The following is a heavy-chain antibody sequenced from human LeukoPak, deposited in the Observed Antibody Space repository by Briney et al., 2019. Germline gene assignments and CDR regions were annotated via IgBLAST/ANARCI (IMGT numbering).Heavy chain of an antibody. CDR1: GFSLSTSGVG. CDR3: AHRYDFWSGSYFDY. J-gene: IGHJ4*02. V-gene: IGHV2-5*02. Sequence: ESGPTLVNPTQTLTLTCTFSGFSLSTSGVGVGWIRQPPGKALEWLALIYWGDDKRYSPSLKSRLTITKDTSKNQVVLTMTNMDPVDTATYYCAHRYDFWSGSYFDYWGQGTLVTVSS. CDR2: IYWGDDK. D-gene: IGHD3-3*01.